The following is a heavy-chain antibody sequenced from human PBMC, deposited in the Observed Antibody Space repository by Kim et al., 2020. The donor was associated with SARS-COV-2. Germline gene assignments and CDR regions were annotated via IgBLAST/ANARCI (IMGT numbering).Heavy chain of an antibody. CDR2: ISGYTANT. CDR3: ARLGYSYGYKQYAMDV. D-gene: IGHD5-12*01. V-gene: IGHV1-18*04. CDR1: NYTFSNYG. J-gene: IGHJ6*02. Sequence: ASVKVSCKASNYTFSNYGISWVRQAPGQGLEWMGWISGYTANTNYAQSLQGRLTITADTSTTTAYLELRSLRSDDTAVYYCARLGYSYGYKQYAMDVWGQGTTVTVSS.